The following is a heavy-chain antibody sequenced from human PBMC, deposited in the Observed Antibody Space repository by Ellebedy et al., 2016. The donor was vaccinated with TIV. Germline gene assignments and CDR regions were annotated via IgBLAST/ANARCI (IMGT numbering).Heavy chain of an antibody. D-gene: IGHD4-11*01. CDR1: GFTFSSYA. CDR2: ISGGAGRT. V-gene: IGHV3-23*01. Sequence: GGSLRLSXAASGFTFSSYAMTWVRQAPGKGLEWVSSISGGAGRTHYTDSVRGRFTISRDDSKSTLYLQMNSLRADDTAMYFCAKDSSDSNYVEALEIWGQGTMVAVSS. CDR3: AKDSSDSNYVEALEI. J-gene: IGHJ3*02.